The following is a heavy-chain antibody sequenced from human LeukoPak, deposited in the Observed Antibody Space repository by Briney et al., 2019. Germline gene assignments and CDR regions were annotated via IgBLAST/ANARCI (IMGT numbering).Heavy chain of an antibody. CDR2: FDPEDGET. D-gene: IGHD3-22*01. CDR3: ATGVYDSSGYSRN. V-gene: IGHV1-24*01. Sequence: ASVNVSFTVSGYTLTELSMHWVRQAPGKGLEWMGGFDPEDGETIYAQKFQGRVTMTEDTSTDTAYMELSSLRSEDTAVYYCATGVYDSSGYSRNWGQGTLVTVSS. J-gene: IGHJ4*02. CDR1: GYTLTELS.